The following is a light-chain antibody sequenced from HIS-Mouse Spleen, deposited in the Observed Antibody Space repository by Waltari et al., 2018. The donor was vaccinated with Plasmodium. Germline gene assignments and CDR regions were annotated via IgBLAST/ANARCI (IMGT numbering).Light chain of an antibody. Sequence: QSALTQPPSVSGSPGQSVTIPCTGTSSDIGGYNFVSCYHKHPGKAPKLMIYDVIKRPAGVPDRFSGSKSGNTASLTISGLQAEDEADYYCCSYAGSYTLVFGGGTKLTVL. J-gene: IGLJ2*01. CDR3: CSYAGSYTLV. CDR1: SSDIGGYNF. V-gene: IGLV2-11*01. CDR2: DVI.